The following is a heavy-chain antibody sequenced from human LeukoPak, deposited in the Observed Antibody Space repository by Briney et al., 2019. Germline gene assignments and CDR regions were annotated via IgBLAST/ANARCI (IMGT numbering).Heavy chain of an antibody. D-gene: IGHD3-10*01. CDR1: GFTFSNYV. CDR2: IWYDGSNK. J-gene: IGHJ4*02. V-gene: IGHV3-33*01. Sequence: KTGRSLRLSGAASGFTFSNYVMHWVRQAPGKGLEWVAVIWYDGSNKNYADAVKGRFTISRDNSKNTLYLQMNSLRADDTAVYYCSRDRITMIRGSGGSLDYWGQGTLVTASS. CDR3: SRDRITMIRGSGGSLDY.